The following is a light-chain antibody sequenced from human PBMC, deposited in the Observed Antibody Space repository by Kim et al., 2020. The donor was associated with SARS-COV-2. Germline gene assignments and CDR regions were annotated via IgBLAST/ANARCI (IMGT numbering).Light chain of an antibody. J-gene: IGLJ3*02. CDR2: GKN. Sequence: SSELTQDPAVSVALGQPVRITCQGDSLRSSYASWYQQKPGQAPVLVIYGKNNRPSGIPDRFSGSSSGNTASLPITGAQAEAEADYYCNSRDSSGNHLVFG. CDR1: SLRSSY. V-gene: IGLV3-19*01. CDR3: NSRDSSGNHLV.